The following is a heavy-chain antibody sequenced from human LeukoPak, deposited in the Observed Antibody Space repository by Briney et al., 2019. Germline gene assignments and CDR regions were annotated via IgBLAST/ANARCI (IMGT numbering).Heavy chain of an antibody. CDR1: GFTFSTYS. J-gene: IGHJ4*02. CDR3: ARRFDS. V-gene: IGHV3-48*01. CDR2: ITGSSSTI. Sequence: GGSLRLSCAASGFTFSTYSMNWVRQAPGKGLEWVSYITGSSSTIYYADSVKARFTISRDNAKNSLYLQMNSLRAEDTAVYYCARRFDSWGQGTLVTVSS.